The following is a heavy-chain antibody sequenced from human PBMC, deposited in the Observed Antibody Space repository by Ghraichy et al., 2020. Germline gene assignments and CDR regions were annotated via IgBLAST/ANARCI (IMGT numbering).Heavy chain of an antibody. D-gene: IGHD3-16*01. Sequence: SETLSLTCTVSGGSVNSGDYYWSWIRQTPGEGLAWIGYVSYTGSTYYNPSLKSRVTISADTSKNHFSLKLSSVTAADTAVYYCARKRGYFDYWGQGTLVTVSS. CDR1: GGSVNSGDYY. V-gene: IGHV4-30-4*01. J-gene: IGHJ4*02. CDR2: VSYTGST. CDR3: ARKRGYFDY.